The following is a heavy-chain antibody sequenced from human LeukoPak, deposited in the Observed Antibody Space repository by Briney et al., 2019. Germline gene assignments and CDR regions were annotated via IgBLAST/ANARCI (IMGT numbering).Heavy chain of an antibody. Sequence: GGSLRLSCAASGFTFSSYAMHWVRQAPGKGLEWVAVISYDGSNKYYADSVKGRFTISRDNSKNTLYLQMNSLRAEDTTVYYCARDLSGVTGYTYGRGIDYWGQGTLVTVSS. D-gene: IGHD5-18*01. CDR2: ISYDGSNK. CDR1: GFTFSSYA. CDR3: ARDLSGVTGYTYGRGIDY. J-gene: IGHJ4*02. V-gene: IGHV3-30*04.